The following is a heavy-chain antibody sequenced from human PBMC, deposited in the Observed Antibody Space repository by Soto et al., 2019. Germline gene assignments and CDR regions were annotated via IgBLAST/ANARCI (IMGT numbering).Heavy chain of an antibody. Sequence: QVQLVESGGGVVQPGRSLRLSCAASGFTFNNYGMHWVRQAPGKGLEWLAVIWYDGGAKFYADSVKGRFTISRDNSKNTLYLQMSSLRAEDTAMYYCARAGADYGDNGVSDDWGQGTLVTVSS. CDR1: GFTFNNYG. J-gene: IGHJ4*02. CDR2: IWYDGGAK. CDR3: ARAGADYGDNGVSDD. D-gene: IGHD4-17*01. V-gene: IGHV3-33*01.